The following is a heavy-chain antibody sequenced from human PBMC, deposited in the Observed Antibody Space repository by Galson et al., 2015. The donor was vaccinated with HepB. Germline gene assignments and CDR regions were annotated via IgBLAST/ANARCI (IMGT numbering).Heavy chain of an antibody. CDR2: ISYDGSNK. J-gene: IGHJ1*01. D-gene: IGHD6-19*01. Sequence: SLRLSCAASGFTFSNYAMHWVRQAPGKGLEWVAVISYDGSNKYYADSVKGRFTISRDNSKNTLFLQMNSLRAEDTAVYYCARGGLVLSDRAKYFQHWGQGTLVTVSS. CDR3: ARGGLVLSDRAKYFQH. CDR1: GFTFSNYA. V-gene: IGHV3-30*04.